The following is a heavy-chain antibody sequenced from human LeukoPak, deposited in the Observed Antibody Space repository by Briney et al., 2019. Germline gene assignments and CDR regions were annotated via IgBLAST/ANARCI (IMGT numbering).Heavy chain of an antibody. V-gene: IGHV4-39*07. D-gene: IGHD3-22*01. CDR1: GGSISSSSYY. CDR3: ARAVVEYYYYYMDV. J-gene: IGHJ6*03. Sequence: SETLSLTCTVSGGSISSSSYYWGWIRQPPGKGLEWIGSIYYSGSTYYNPSLKSRVTISVDTSKNQFSLKLSSVTAADTAVYYCARAVVEYYYYYMDVWGKGTTVTVSS. CDR2: IYYSGST.